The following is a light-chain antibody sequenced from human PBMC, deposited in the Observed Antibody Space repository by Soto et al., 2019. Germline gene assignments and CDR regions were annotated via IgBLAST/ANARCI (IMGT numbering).Light chain of an antibody. J-gene: IGLJ1*01. CDR1: SSDVGGYNF. Sequence: ALTQPASVFGSRGQSITISCTGTSSDVGGYNFVSWYQQHPGKAPKLMIYEVSSRPSGVSNRFSGSKSGNTASLTISGLQPEDEADYYCSSYTTSSTVVFGTGTRSPS. CDR2: EVS. V-gene: IGLV2-14*03. CDR3: SSYTTSSTVV.